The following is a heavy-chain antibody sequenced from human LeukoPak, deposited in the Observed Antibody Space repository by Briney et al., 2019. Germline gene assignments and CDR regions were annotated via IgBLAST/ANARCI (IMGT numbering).Heavy chain of an antibody. CDR2: IIPILGIA. CDR3: ARDYGSGSPGGE. CDR1: GGTFSSYA. Sequence: GSSVKVSCKASGGTFSSYAISWVRQAPGQGLEWMGRIIPILGIANYAQKFQGRVTITADKSTSTAYMELSSLRSEDTAVYYCARDYGSGSPGGEWGQGTLVTVSS. V-gene: IGHV1-69*04. J-gene: IGHJ4*02. D-gene: IGHD3-10*01.